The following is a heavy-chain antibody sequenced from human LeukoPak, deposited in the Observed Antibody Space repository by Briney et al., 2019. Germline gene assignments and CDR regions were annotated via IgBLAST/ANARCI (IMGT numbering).Heavy chain of an antibody. D-gene: IGHD4-11*01. CDR3: ARRRNTVTNYWFDP. CDR1: GGSISSSSYY. CDR2: IYYSGST. J-gene: IGHJ5*02. V-gene: IGHV4-39*01. Sequence: SETLCLSCTVSGGSISSSSYYWVWIRQPPGKGLEWIGSIYYSGSTYYNPSLKSRVTISVDTSKNQFSLKLSSVTAADTAVYYCARRRNTVTNYWFDPWGQKTGLRVFS.